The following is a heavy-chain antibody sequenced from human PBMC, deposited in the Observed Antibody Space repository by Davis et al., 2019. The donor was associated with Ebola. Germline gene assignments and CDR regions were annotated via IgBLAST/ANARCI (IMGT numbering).Heavy chain of an antibody. Sequence: MPSETLSLTCAVYGGSFSGYYWGWIRQPPGKGLEWIGEINHSGSTNYNPSLKSRVTISVDTSKNQFSLKLSSVTAADTAVYYCARKGYCSSTSCYYSRKEEYFQHWGQGTLVTVSS. CDR1: GGSFSGYY. CDR3: ARKGYCSSTSCYYSRKEEYFQH. J-gene: IGHJ1*01. V-gene: IGHV4-34*01. CDR2: INHSGST. D-gene: IGHD2-2*01.